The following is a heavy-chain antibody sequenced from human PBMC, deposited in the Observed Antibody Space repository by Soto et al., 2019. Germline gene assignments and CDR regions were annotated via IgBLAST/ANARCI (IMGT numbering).Heavy chain of an antibody. V-gene: IGHV1-2*04. CDR3: AKSRLSYSFDD. D-gene: IGHD3-10*01. J-gene: IGHJ4*01. CDR2: IDPSSGGT. CDR1: GTAFTTPY. Sequence: ATGTAFTTPYIHWIRKAPGQGLEWMGWIDPSSGGTNSAQKFQGWVTMTRDTSITTAYMELSRLNADDTAVYYCAKSRLSYSFDDWG.